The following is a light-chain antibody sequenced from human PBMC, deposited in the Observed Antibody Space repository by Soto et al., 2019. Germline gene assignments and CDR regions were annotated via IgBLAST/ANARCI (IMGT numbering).Light chain of an antibody. Sequence: QSALTQPASVSGSPGQSITISCTGTSSDVGGYNYVSWYQQHPGKAPKLMIYEVSNRPSGISNRFSGSKSGNTASLTISGLQAQDEADYYCSSNTISSALGVFGGGTKLTVL. CDR3: SSNTISSALGV. J-gene: IGLJ3*02. CDR2: EVS. CDR1: SSDVGGYNY. V-gene: IGLV2-14*01.